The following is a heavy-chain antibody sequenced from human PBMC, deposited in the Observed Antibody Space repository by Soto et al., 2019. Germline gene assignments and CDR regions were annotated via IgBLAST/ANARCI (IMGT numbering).Heavy chain of an antibody. Sequence: QVQLVQSGYEVKEPGASVTVSCKASGYTFNNYGITWVRQAPGQGLEWIGWISAYNGNANYAQKFQGRVTLTRDTSTSTVYLELRSLRSDDTAVYYCARGTRRFGELFDAFDIWGQGTMVPVSS. CDR2: ISAYNGNA. V-gene: IGHV1-18*01. D-gene: IGHD3-10*01. J-gene: IGHJ3*02. CDR1: GYTFNNYG. CDR3: ARGTRRFGELFDAFDI.